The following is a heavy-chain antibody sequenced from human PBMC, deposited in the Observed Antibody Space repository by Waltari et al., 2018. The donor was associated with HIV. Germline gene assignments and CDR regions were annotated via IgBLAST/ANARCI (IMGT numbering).Heavy chain of an antibody. J-gene: IGHJ4*02. CDR2: MNPNSGNT. D-gene: IGHD3-22*01. Sequence: QVQLVQSGAEVKKPGASVKVSCKASGYTFTSYDINWVRQATGQGLEWMGWMNPNSGNTGYAQKFQGRVTMTRNTSISTAYMELSSLTSEDTAVYYCASTGYYFDSSGYPRHFDYWGQGTLVTVSS. CDR1: GYTFTSYD. CDR3: ASTGYYFDSSGYPRHFDY. V-gene: IGHV1-8*01.